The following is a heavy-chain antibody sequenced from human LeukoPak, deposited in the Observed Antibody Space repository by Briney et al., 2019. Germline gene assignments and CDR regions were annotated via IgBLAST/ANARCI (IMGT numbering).Heavy chain of an antibody. D-gene: IGHD1-26*01. CDR3: VKDTGIVKTTTFDY. Sequence: PGGSLRFSCAASAFTFSSYSMNWVRQAPGKGLEWVSSISSSGSYIYYADSVKGRFTISRDNAKNSLYLQMNSLRAEDTALYYCVKDTGIVKTTTFDYWGQGTLVTVSS. CDR2: ISSSGSYI. CDR1: AFTFSSYS. V-gene: IGHV3-21*04. J-gene: IGHJ4*02.